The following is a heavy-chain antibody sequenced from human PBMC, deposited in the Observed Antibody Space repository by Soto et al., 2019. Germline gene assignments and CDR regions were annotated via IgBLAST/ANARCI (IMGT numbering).Heavy chain of an antibody. Sequence: QVQVVQSGAEEKKPGASVKVSCKASGYTFTSYAMHWVRQAPGQRLEWMGWINAGNGNTKYSQKFQGRVTITRDTSASTAYMELSSLRSEDTAVYYCAREEVLLWFGESLGWFDPWGQGTLVTVSS. CDR1: GYTFTSYA. CDR2: INAGNGNT. V-gene: IGHV1-3*05. D-gene: IGHD3-10*01. J-gene: IGHJ5*02. CDR3: AREEVLLWFGESLGWFDP.